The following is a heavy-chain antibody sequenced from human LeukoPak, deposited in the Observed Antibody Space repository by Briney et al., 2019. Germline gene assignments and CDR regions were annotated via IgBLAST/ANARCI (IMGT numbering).Heavy chain of an antibody. CDR2: IFYGGST. CDR1: GGPISSHY. Sequence: SETLSLTCTVSGGPISSHYWSWIRQPPGKGLEWIGSIFYGGSTYYNPSLKSRVTISVDTSKNQFSLKLSSVIAADTAVYYCARHGNSNFDYWGQGTLVTVTS. V-gene: IGHV4-59*05. CDR3: ARHGNSNFDY. D-gene: IGHD1/OR15-1a*01. J-gene: IGHJ4*02.